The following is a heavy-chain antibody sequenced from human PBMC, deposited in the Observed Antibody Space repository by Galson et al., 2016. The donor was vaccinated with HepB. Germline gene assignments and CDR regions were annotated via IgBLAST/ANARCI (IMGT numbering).Heavy chain of an antibody. CDR1: GGSISSRSYY. J-gene: IGHJ6*03. D-gene: IGHD4-17*01. V-gene: IGHV4-39*07. CDR2: IHSSGSPY. Sequence: SETLSLTCTVSGGSISSRSYYWGWIRQPPGKGLEWIASIHSSGSPYYYNPSLKSRVTISVDTAKNQFSLKLSSVTAADTAVYYCARGDNPDYGDYASAYYYMDVWGKGTTVTVSS. CDR3: ARGDNPDYGDYASAYYYMDV.